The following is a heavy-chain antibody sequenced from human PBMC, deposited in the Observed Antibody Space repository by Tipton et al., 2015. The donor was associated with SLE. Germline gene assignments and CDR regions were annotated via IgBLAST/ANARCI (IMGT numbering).Heavy chain of an antibody. J-gene: IGHJ4*02. CDR1: GGSISSYY. V-gene: IGHV4-59*08. CDR2: IYYSGNT. Sequence: TLSLTCTVSGGSISSYYWSWIRQPPGKGLEWIGYIYYSGNTNYNPSLKSRVTMSVDTSKNQFSLKLSSVTAADTAVYYCARQDSGSFPLDYWGQGTLVTVSS. D-gene: IGHD1-26*01. CDR3: ARQDSGSFPLDY.